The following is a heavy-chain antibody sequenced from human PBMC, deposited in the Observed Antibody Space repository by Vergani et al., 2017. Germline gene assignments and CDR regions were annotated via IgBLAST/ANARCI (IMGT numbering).Heavy chain of an antibody. CDR1: GFTFSTYA. Sequence: EVQLLESGGSLKQPGGSVRLSCAASGFTFSTYALHWVRQAPGKGLEWVSALTRGGGTTYYAASFKGLFIISSDNSRDTLYLQMNSLKPEDPATYYCVKDTGSYENFFDSGGQGTRVTVSS. D-gene: IGHD1-26*01. J-gene: IGHJ4*02. V-gene: IGHV3-23*01. CDR2: LTRGGGTT. CDR3: VKDTGSYENFFDS.